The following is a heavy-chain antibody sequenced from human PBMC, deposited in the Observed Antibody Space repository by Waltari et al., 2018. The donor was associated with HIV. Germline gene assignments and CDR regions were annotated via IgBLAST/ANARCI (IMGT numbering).Heavy chain of an antibody. V-gene: IGHV4-39*01. CDR3: ARHALRVGAAYWNFDL. CDR2: IDYTGRA. CDR1: GGAVRISSYF. D-gene: IGHD1-26*01. Sequence: QLQLQESGPGLVTPSHTLSLTRTVFGGAVRISSYFWGWIRQPPGMGLEWVGGIDYTGRAYYNPALKSRVTIAVDTSKNQFSLKVTSVTAADTAVYYCARHALRVGAAYWNFDLWGRDTLVTVSS. J-gene: IGHJ2*01.